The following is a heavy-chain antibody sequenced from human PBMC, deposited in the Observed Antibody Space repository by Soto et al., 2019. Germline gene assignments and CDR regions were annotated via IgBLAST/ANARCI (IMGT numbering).Heavy chain of an antibody. J-gene: IGHJ6*02. D-gene: IGHD3-10*01. CDR1: CYTITSYG. CDR2: ISAYNGNT. Sequence: ASVKGSCKASCYTITSYGIIWVRQAPGQGLEWMGWISAYNGNTNYAQKLQGRVTMTTDTSTSTAYMELRSLRSDDTAVYYCASNYLYYYGSGNTNYYGMDVWGQGTSVSVSS. V-gene: IGHV1-18*01. CDR3: ASNYLYYYGSGNTNYYGMDV.